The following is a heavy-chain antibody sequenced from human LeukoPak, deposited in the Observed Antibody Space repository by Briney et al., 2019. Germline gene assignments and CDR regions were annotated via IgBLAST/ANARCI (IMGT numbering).Heavy chain of an antibody. Sequence: PGGSLRLSCAASGFTFSGSAMHWVRQAPGKGLEWVCGNANSVEGRFTISRDNSKNTLYLEINSLRAEDTAVYYCAKKTRDGYNPFDYLGQGTLVTVSS. CDR3: AKKTRDGYNPFDY. D-gene: IGHD5-24*01. V-gene: IGHV3-23*01. J-gene: IGHJ4*02. CDR1: GFTFSGSA.